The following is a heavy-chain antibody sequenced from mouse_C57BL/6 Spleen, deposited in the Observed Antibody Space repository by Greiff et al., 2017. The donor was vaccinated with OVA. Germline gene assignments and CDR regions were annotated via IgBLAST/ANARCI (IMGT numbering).Heavy chain of an antibody. J-gene: IGHJ1*03. V-gene: IGHV1-59*01. D-gene: IGHD1-1*01. Sequence: QVQLQQPGAELVRPGTSVKLSCKASGYTFTSYWMHWVKQRPGQGLEWIGVIDPSDSYPNYNQKFKGKATLTVDTSSSTAYMQLSSLTSEDSAVYYCARSAGSSWDWYFDVWGTGTTVTVSS. CDR1: GYTFTSYW. CDR2: IDPSDSYP. CDR3: ARSAGSSWDWYFDV.